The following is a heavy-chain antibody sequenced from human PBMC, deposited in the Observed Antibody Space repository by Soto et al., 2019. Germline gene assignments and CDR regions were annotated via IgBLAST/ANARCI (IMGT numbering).Heavy chain of an antibody. CDR1: GYTFTSYD. CDR2: INPTSEYT. J-gene: IGHJ6*02. D-gene: IGHD3-10*01. V-gene: IGHV1-8*01. Sequence: ASVKVSCKASGYTFTSYDINWVRQAPGQGLEWVGWINPTSEYTAHAQKFQGRVTLTREISTATAYMELSSLTSEDTAVYYCARDKAGRRFGELLGGMDVWGQGTTVTVSS. CDR3: ARDKAGRRFGELLGGMDV.